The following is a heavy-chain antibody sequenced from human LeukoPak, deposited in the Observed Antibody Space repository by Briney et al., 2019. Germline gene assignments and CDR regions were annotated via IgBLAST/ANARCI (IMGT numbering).Heavy chain of an antibody. CDR2: IYSGGST. D-gene: IGHD3-9*01. J-gene: IGHJ5*02. CDR1: GFTVSSNY. Sequence: PGGSLRLSCAASGFTVSSNYMSWVRQAPGKGLEWVSIIYSGGSTFYADSVKGRFTISRDNSKNTLYLQMNSLRAEDTAVYYCARVPGVYYDSLTGYGSGWFDPWSQGTLVTVSS. V-gene: IGHV3-53*01. CDR3: ARVPGVYYDSLTGYGSGWFDP.